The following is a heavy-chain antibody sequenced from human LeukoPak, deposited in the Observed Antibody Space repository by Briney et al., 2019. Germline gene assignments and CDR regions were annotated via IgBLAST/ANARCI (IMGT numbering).Heavy chain of an antibody. CDR2: ISYDGSNE. V-gene: IGHV3-30*18. J-gene: IGHJ4*02. CDR1: GFTFSSYG. Sequence: PGGSLRLSCAASGFTFSSYGMHWVRQAPGKGLEWVAVISYDGSNEYYADSVKGRFTISRDNSKNTLYLQMNSLRAEDTAVYYCAKDDPTTGGVSYWGQGTLVTVSS. D-gene: IGHD1-14*01. CDR3: AKDDPTTGGVSY.